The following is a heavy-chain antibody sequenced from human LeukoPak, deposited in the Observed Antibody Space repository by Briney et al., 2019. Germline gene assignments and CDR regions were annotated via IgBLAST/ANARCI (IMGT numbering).Heavy chain of an antibody. D-gene: IGHD1-26*01. V-gene: IGHV3-30*02. CDR3: ARDIVGATGDAFDI. CDR1: GFTFSSFG. Sequence: GGSLRLSCEASGFTFSSFGMHWVRQAPGKGLEWVAFIRRDGDVIYYADSVKGRFTISRDNAKNSLYLQMNSLRAEDTAVYYCARDIVGATGDAFDIWGQGTMVTVSS. J-gene: IGHJ3*02. CDR2: IRRDGDVI.